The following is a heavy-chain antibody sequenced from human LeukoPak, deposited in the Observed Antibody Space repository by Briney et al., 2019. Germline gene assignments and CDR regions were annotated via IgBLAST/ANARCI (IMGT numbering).Heavy chain of an antibody. CDR3: ATSYYYDSSGYYYPFDY. CDR1: GYSFTSYW. CDR2: IYPGDSDT. V-gene: IGHV5-51*01. Sequence: GESLKISCTGSGYSFTSYWIGWVRQMPGKGLEWMGIIYPGDSDTRYSPSFQGQVTISADKSISTAYLQWSNLKASDTAMYYCATSYYYDSSGYYYPFDYWGQGTLVTVSS. D-gene: IGHD3-22*01. J-gene: IGHJ4*02.